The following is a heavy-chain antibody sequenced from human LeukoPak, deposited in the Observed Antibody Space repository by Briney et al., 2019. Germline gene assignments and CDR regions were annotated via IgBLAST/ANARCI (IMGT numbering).Heavy chain of an antibody. J-gene: IGHJ6*03. CDR2: IQQDGTEK. D-gene: IGHD1-26*01. CDR3: ARLNRGGFISGSYYDIDYYYYMDV. Sequence: GGSLRLSCAASGFIFSDHYMGWVRQAPGKGLEWVANIQQDGTEKYYVDSVKGRFTISRDNAKNSLYLQMNSLRAEDTALYYCARLNRGGFISGSYYDIDYYYYMDVWGKGTTVTVSS. CDR1: GFIFSDHY. V-gene: IGHV3-7*03.